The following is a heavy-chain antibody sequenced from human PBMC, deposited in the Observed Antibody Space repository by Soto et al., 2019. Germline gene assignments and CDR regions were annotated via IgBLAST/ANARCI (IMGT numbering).Heavy chain of an antibody. D-gene: IGHD2-2*01. J-gene: IGHJ6*03. CDR2: MNPNSGNT. CDR3: ARNIVVVPAAMKYYYYYYMDV. CDR1: GYTFTSYD. Sequence: ASVKVSCKASGYTFTSYDINWVRQAPGQGLEWMGWMNPNSGNTGYAQKFQGRVTMTRNTSISTAYMELSSLRSEDTAVYYCARNIVVVPAAMKYYYYYYMDVWGKGTTVTVSS. V-gene: IGHV1-8*01.